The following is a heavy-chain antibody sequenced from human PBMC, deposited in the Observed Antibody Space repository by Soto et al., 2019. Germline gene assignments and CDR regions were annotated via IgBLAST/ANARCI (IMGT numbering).Heavy chain of an antibody. CDR1: GYTFINYY. CDR2: INPMSGST. V-gene: IGHV1-46*01. J-gene: IGHJ2*01. CDR3: ARDRGGGDTYWYFDL. D-gene: IGHD2-21*01. Sequence: ASVKVSCKASGYTFINYYIHWVRQAPGQGLEWLAIINPMSGSTNYAQKFQGRVTLTMDTSTSAVYMELSSLRFEDTAVYYCARDRGGGDTYWYFDLWGRGTLVTVSS.